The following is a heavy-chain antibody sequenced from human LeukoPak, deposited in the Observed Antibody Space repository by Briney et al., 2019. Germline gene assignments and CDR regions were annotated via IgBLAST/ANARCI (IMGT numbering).Heavy chain of an antibody. V-gene: IGHV3-30*02. CDR3: GKHDSDYDGK. D-gene: IGHD5-12*01. J-gene: IGHJ4*02. CDR2: IPSDETNK. CDR1: GFTFSNYA. Sequence: GGSLRLSCAASGFTFSNYAMSWVRQAPGKGLEWVAFIPSDETNKYYADSVKGRFTISRDNSRNTLYLQMNSLRVEDTAVYYCGKHDSDYDGKWGQGSLVTVSS.